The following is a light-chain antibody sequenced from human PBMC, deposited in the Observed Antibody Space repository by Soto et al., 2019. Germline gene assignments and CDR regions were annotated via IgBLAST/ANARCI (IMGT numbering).Light chain of an antibody. CDR2: DAS. Sequence: DIQMTQSPSSLSASVGDRVTLTCQASQDIRNYLNWYQQKPGKAPKLLIYDASNLETGVPSRFSGSGSGKDFTFTISSQQSEDFVTYYCQQYDNLFTFGPGTKVDIK. CDR3: QQYDNLFT. J-gene: IGKJ3*01. CDR1: QDIRNY. V-gene: IGKV1-33*01.